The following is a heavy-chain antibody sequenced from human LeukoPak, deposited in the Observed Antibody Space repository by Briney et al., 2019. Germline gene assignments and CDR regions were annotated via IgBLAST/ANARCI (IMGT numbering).Heavy chain of an antibody. CDR3: ARDCEY. CDR2: IYTSGTT. V-gene: IGHV4-4*07. CDR1: GGFISSYY. J-gene: IGHJ4*02. Sequence: SETLSLTCTVSGGFISSYYWSWIRQPAGKGLEWIGRIYTSGTTNYNPSPKSRLTMSIDTSKNQFSLKLSSVNAADTAVYYCARDCEYWGQGILVTVSS.